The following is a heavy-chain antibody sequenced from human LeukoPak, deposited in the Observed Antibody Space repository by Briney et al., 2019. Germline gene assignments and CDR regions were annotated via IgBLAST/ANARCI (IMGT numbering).Heavy chain of an antibody. D-gene: IGHD2-15*01. CDR2: INQSVST. J-gene: IGHJ4*02. CDR1: SGSFSGYY. Sequence: SETLSLTCVVYSGSFSGYYWSWIRQPPRSGLEWIGEINQSVSTNYNSSLKSRVTMSLDTSKRQFSLRLSSVTAADTAVYFCARHPFATPFDYWGPGTLVTVSS. V-gene: IGHV4-34*01. CDR3: ARHPFATPFDY.